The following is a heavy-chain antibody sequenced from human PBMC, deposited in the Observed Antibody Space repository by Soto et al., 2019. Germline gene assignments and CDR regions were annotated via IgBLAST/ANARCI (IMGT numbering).Heavy chain of an antibody. CDR1: GDSISSGGYS. V-gene: IGHV4-31*03. Sequence: TLSLTYTVSGDSISSGGYSWRWIRQPPGKGLELSVHIFHSGSTYYNPSLRSRLSMSVDTTKNQFFLNLNSVTAADTAVYFCARDDYYGSGSNAYDIWGQGTMVT. CDR3: ARDDYYGSGSNAYDI. D-gene: IGHD3-10*01. J-gene: IGHJ3*02. CDR2: IFHSGST.